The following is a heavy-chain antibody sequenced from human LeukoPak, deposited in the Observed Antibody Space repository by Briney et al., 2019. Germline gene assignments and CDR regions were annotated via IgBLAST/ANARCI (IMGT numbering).Heavy chain of an antibody. J-gene: IGHJ6*02. CDR1: GFTVSSNY. Sequence: PGGSLRLSCAASGFTVSSNYMSWVRQAPGKGLEWVSVIYSGGSTYYADSVKGRFTISRDNSKNTLYLQMNSLRAEDTAVYYCARDPSITMVRGVKTYGMDVWGQGTTVTVSS. CDR2: IYSGGST. D-gene: IGHD3-10*01. CDR3: ARDPSITMVRGVKTYGMDV. V-gene: IGHV3-53*01.